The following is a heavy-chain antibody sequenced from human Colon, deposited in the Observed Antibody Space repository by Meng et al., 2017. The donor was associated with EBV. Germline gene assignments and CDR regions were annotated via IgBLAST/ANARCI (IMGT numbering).Heavy chain of an antibody. CDR1: GDSISNNW. CDR2: IYHSGTT. J-gene: IGHJ4*02. D-gene: IGHD4-17*01. V-gene: IGHV4-4*02. CDR3: ARNGDYNPGLY. Sequence: VQLRESGPGLVKPSGTLSLTCAVSGDSISNNWWSWVRQPPGKGLEWIGEIYHSGTTNYNPSLRSRVTISVDKSKNQFSLQLTSVTAADTAVYYCARNGDYNPGLYWGQGTLVTVSS.